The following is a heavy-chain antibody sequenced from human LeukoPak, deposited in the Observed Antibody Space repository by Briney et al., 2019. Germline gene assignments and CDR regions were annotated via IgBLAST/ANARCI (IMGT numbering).Heavy chain of an antibody. V-gene: IGHV3-66*01. Sequence: GGSLRLSCAASGFTVSSNYMSWVRQAPGKGLEWVSVIHSGGSTYYADSVKGRFTISRDNSKNTLYLQMNSLRAEDTAVYYCARINIVVVPAAIWFDPWGQGTLVTVSS. CDR3: ARINIVVVPAAIWFDP. D-gene: IGHD2-2*01. CDR1: GFTVSSNY. J-gene: IGHJ5*02. CDR2: IHSGGST.